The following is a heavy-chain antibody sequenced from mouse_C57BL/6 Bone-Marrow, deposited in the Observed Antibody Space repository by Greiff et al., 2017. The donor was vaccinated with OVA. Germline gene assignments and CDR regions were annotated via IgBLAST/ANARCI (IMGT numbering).Heavy chain of an antibody. J-gene: IGHJ2*01. CDR1: GFTFSSYG. V-gene: IGHV5-6*02. CDR2: ISSGGSYT. CDR3: ARRYYGSIFDY. Sequence: EVMLVESGGDLVKPGGSLKLSCAASGFTFSSYGMSWVRQTPEKRLEWVATISSGGSYTYYPDSVKGRFTISRDKAKNTLYLQLNSLKSEDTAMYYCARRYYGSIFDYWGQGTTLTVSS. D-gene: IGHD1-1*01.